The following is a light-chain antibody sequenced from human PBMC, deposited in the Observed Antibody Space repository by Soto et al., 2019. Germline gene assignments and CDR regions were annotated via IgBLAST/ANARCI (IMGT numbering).Light chain of an antibody. CDR2: DAS. CDR1: QSVSSY. Sequence: EIVLTQSPAPLSLSPGERATLSCRASQSVSSYLAWYQQKPGQAPRLLIYDASNRATGIPARFSGSGSGTDFTLTISSLEPEDFAVYYCHQRSNWPRTFGQGTKVEI. V-gene: IGKV3-11*01. CDR3: HQRSNWPRT. J-gene: IGKJ1*01.